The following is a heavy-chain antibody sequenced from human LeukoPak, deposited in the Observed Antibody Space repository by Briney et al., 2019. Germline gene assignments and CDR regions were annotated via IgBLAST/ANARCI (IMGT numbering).Heavy chain of an antibody. D-gene: IGHD2-15*01. J-gene: IGHJ4*02. CDR2: ISNSGRII. CDR1: GFTFSSYE. Sequence: GGSLRLFCAASGFTFSSYEMNWVRQAPGKGLEWVSYISNSGRIIYYADSVKGRFTISRDNAKNSLYLQVNSLRAEDTAVYYCARVLDGCDYWGQGTLVTVSS. CDR3: ARVLDGCDY. V-gene: IGHV3-48*03.